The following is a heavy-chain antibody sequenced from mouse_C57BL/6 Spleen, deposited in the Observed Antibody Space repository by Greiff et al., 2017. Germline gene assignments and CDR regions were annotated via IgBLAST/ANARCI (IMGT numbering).Heavy chain of an antibody. V-gene: IGHV14-4*01. CDR2: IDPENGDT. Sequence: VQLQQSGAELVRPGASVKLSCTASGFNIKDDYMHWVKQRPEQGLEWIGWIDPENGDTEYASKFQGKATITAYTSSNPAYLQLSSLTSEDTAVYYCTTGGYDEGAWFAYWGQGTLVTVSA. J-gene: IGHJ3*01. CDR3: TTGGYDEGAWFAY. CDR1: GFNIKDDY. D-gene: IGHD2-2*01.